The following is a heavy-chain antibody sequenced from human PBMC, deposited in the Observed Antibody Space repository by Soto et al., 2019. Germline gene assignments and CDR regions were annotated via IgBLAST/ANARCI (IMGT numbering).Heavy chain of an antibody. CDR2: MSPKTANT. Sequence: ASVKVSCKASGYTFTGYDINWVRQTAGQGLEWMGWMSPKTANTGYAQKFQGRVTMTRSTSISTAYMELSSLTSEDTAVYYCTGGPPNWGFDSWGQGTPVTVSS. J-gene: IGHJ5*01. V-gene: IGHV1-8*01. CDR3: TGGPPNWGFDS. D-gene: IGHD7-27*01. CDR1: GYTFTGYD.